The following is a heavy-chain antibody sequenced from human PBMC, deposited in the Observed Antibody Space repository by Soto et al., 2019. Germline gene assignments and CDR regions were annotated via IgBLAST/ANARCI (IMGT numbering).Heavy chain of an antibody. Sequence: SETLSLTCTVSGGSISSCDYYWSWIRQPPGKGLEWIGYIYYSGSTYYNPSLKSRVTISVDTSKNQFSLKLSSVTAADTAVYYCAAVAGNGWFDFWGQRTLVTVSS. CDR3: AAVAGNGWFDF. CDR2: IYYSGST. V-gene: IGHV4-30-4*01. CDR1: GGSISSCDYY. D-gene: IGHD6-19*01. J-gene: IGHJ5*01.